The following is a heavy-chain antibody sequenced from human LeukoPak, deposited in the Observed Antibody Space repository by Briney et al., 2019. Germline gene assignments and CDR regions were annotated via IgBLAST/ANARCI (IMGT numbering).Heavy chain of an antibody. Sequence: SETLSLTCTVSGGSVSSSSYYWGWIRQPPGKGPEWIGNIYYSGSTDCNPSLKSRVTISVDTSKNQFSLKLSSVTAADTAVYYCARHEGTSGWPFDYWGQGTLVTVSS. V-gene: IGHV4-39*01. CDR3: ARHEGTSGWPFDY. J-gene: IGHJ4*02. D-gene: IGHD6-19*01. CDR1: GGSVSSSSYY. CDR2: IYYSGST.